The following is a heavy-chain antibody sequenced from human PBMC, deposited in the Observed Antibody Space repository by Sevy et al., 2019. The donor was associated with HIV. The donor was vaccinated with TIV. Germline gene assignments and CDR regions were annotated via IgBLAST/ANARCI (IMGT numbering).Heavy chain of an antibody. Sequence: GESLKICCKGHGYSFTSHWIGWVRQMPGKGLDWMGIIFPGDSETRYSPSFQGEVTISADKSISTAFLQWSSLKASDTAIYYCARSRSGYFDSSGYYINWGQGTLVTVSS. D-gene: IGHD3-22*01. J-gene: IGHJ4*02. CDR2: IFPGDSET. CDR3: ARSRSGYFDSSGYYIN. V-gene: IGHV5-51*01. CDR1: GYSFTSHW.